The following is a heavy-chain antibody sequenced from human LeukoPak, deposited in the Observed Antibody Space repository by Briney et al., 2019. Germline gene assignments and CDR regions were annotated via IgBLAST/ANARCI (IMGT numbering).Heavy chain of an antibody. CDR1: GFTFSDYY. CDR2: ISSSGSAI. Sequence: GGSLRLSCAASGFTFSDYYMSWIRQAPGKGLEWVSYISSSGSAIYYADSVKGRFTISRDNAKNSLYLQMNSLRAEDTAVYYCARGGYSGYDLNAFDIWGQGTMVTVSS. J-gene: IGHJ3*02. D-gene: IGHD5-12*01. CDR3: ARGGYSGYDLNAFDI. V-gene: IGHV3-11*04.